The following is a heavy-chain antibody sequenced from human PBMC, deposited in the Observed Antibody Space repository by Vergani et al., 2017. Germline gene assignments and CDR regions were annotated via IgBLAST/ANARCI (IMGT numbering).Heavy chain of an antibody. Sequence: QVQLQESGPGLVKPSETLSLTCTVSGGSISSSSYYWGWIRQPPGKGLEWIGSIYYSGSTYYNPSLKSRVTISVDTSKNQFSLKLSSVTAADTAVYYCARHATVTTAFGYWGQGTLVTVSS. V-gene: IGHV4-39*01. CDR1: GGSISSSSYY. J-gene: IGHJ4*02. CDR3: ARHATVTTAFGY. D-gene: IGHD4-17*01. CDR2: IYYSGST.